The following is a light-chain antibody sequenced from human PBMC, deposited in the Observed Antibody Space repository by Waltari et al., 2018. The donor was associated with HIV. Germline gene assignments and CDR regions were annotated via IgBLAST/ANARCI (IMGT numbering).Light chain of an antibody. CDR3: SSYTSSSTRV. Sequence: HSALTPPASVSGSPGQSTTISCTGTSSDVGGYHYVSCYQQHPGKAPKLMIYEVSNRPSGVSNRFSGSKSGNTASLTISGLQAEDEADYYCSSYTSSSTRVFGGGTNLTVL. V-gene: IGLV2-14*01. J-gene: IGLJ3*02. CDR1: SSDVGGYHY. CDR2: EVS.